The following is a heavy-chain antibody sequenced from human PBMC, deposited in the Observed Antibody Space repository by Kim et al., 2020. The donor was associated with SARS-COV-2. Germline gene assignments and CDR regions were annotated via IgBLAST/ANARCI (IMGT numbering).Heavy chain of an antibody. CDR3: SSDRHGLAVAGFDP. CDR1: GFTFSSYG. V-gene: IGHV3-33*01. D-gene: IGHD6-13*01. Sequence: GGSLRLSCAASGFTFSSYGMHWVRQAPGKGLEWVALIWYDGSNKYYADSVKGRVTISRDNSKNTLYLEMNSLRAEDTAVYYCSSDRHGLAVAGFDPCGQG. J-gene: IGHJ5*02. CDR2: IWYDGSNK.